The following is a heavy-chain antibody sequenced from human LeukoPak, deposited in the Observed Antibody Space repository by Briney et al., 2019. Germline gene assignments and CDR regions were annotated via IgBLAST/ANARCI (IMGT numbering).Heavy chain of an antibody. V-gene: IGHV3-23*01. Sequence: PGGSLRLSCAASGFTFSSYAMSWVRQAPGKGLEWVSAISGSGGSTYYADSVKGRFTISRDNAKNTLYVQMNSLRAEDTAVYYCAKTYSSSWYSAFDIWGQGTMVTVSS. J-gene: IGHJ3*02. CDR1: GFTFSSYA. CDR3: AKTYSSSWYSAFDI. CDR2: ISGSGGST. D-gene: IGHD6-13*01.